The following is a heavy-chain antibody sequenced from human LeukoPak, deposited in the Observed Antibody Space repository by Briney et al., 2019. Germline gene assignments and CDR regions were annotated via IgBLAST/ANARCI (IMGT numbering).Heavy chain of an antibody. Sequence: SETLSLTCTVSGGSISSYYWSWIRQPPGKGLEWIGYIYYSGSTNYNPSLKSRVTISVDTSKNQFSLKLSSVTAADTAVYYCARVMRGLTIFGGGAFDIWGQGTMVTVSS. J-gene: IGHJ3*02. V-gene: IGHV4-59*01. D-gene: IGHD3-3*01. CDR3: ARVMRGLTIFGGGAFDI. CDR1: GGSISSYY. CDR2: IYYSGST.